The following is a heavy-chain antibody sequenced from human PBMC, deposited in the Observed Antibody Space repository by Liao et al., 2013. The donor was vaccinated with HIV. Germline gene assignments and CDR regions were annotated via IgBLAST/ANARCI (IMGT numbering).Heavy chain of an antibody. CDR2: IAASGIT. D-gene: IGHD3-22*01. CDR1: GVSISKYF. Sequence: QVQLLESGPGLVKPSETLSLTCSVSGVSISKYFWNWIRQPAGKGLEWIGRIAASGITNYNPSLKSRLTMSVDTSKNQISLKLTAMTAADTAVYYCATDTSGYPDPFDVWGQGTMVTVSS. J-gene: IGHJ3*01. V-gene: IGHV4-4*07. CDR3: ATDTSGYPDPFDV.